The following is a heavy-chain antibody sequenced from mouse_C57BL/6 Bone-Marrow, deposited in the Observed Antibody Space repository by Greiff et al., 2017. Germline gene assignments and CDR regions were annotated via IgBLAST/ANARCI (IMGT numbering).Heavy chain of an antibody. CDR1: GYTFTSYG. D-gene: IGHD2-2*01. CDR3: AISSIYYGYRFAY. V-gene: IGHV1-81*01. CDR2: IYPRSGNT. Sequence: FQLQQSGAELARPGASVKLSCKASGYTFTSYGISWVTQRTGQGLEWIGEIYPRSGNTYYNEKFKGKATLTADKSSSTAYMELRSLTSEDSAVYVCAISSIYYGYRFAYWGQGILVTVSA. J-gene: IGHJ3*01.